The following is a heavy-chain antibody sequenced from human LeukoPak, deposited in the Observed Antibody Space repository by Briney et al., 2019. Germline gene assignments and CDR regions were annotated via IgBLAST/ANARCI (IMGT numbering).Heavy chain of an antibody. CDR3: ARVVVSGSYPATRGYYFDY. V-gene: IGHV3-7*01. CDR2: IKQDGSEK. D-gene: IGHD1-26*01. CDR1: GFTFSSYW. Sequence: GGSLRLSCAASGFTFSSYWMSWVRQAPGKGLEWVANIKQDGSEKYYVDSVKGRFTISRDNAKNSLYLQMNSLRAEDTAVYYCARVVVSGSYPATRGYYFDYWGQGTLVTVSS. J-gene: IGHJ4*02.